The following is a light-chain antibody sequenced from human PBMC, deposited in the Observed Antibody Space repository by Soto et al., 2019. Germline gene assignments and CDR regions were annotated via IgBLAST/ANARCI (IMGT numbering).Light chain of an antibody. J-gene: IGKJ1*01. Sequence: DIQMTQSPSTLSGSVGDRVTITCRASQTISSWVAWYQQKPGKAPKLLIYKASTLKSGVPSRFSGSGSGTEFPLTISSLQPDDFATYYCQHYKSYSQAFGQGTKVELK. CDR1: QTISSW. CDR3: QHYKSYSQA. CDR2: KAS. V-gene: IGKV1-5*03.